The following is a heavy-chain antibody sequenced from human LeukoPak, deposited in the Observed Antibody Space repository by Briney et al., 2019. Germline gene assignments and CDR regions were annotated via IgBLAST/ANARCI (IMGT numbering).Heavy chain of an antibody. CDR3: AGGAVAGHDAFDI. V-gene: IGHV3-66*01. CDR2: IYSGGST. Sequence: GGSLRLSCAASGFTFGSNYMSWFRQAPGEGLEWVSVIYSGGSTYYADSVKGRFTISRDNSKNTLYLQMNSLRAEDTAVYYCAGGAVAGHDAFDIWGQGTMVTVSS. CDR1: GFTFGSNY. J-gene: IGHJ3*02. D-gene: IGHD6-19*01.